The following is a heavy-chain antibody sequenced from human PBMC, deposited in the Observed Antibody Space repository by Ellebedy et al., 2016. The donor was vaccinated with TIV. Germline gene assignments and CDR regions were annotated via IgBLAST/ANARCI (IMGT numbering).Heavy chain of an antibody. D-gene: IGHD6-6*01. V-gene: IGHV3-23*01. CDR3: AKSTEAARPQHYYYGMDV. Sequence: GESLKISCAASGFPFNIYDMTWVRQAPGKGLECVSAINSGGDTTYYAGSVKGRFTISRDNSKNTLYLQMNSLRAEDTAVYYCAKSTEAARPQHYYYGMDVWGQGTTVTVSS. CDR2: INSGGDTT. CDR1: GFPFNIYD. J-gene: IGHJ6*02.